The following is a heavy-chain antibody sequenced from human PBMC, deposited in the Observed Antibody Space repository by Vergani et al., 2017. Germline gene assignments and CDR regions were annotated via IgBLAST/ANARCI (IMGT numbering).Heavy chain of an antibody. D-gene: IGHD6-19*01. CDR3: ARHSTVEWLVKLGWIDP. Sequence: QLQLQESGPGLVKPSATLSLTCSISGASIRRSNYYWGWIRQPPVKGLGWIASIYYSGSAYSNTSLKSRVNISVHTSKNQFSLKLSSVTAADTAVYFCARHSTVEWLVKLGWIDPWGQGILVTVSS. CDR1: GASIRRSNYY. CDR2: IYYSGSA. V-gene: IGHV4-39*01. J-gene: IGHJ5*02.